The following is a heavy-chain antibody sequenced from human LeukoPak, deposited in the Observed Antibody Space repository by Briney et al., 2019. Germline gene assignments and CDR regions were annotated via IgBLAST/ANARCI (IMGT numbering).Heavy chain of an antibody. V-gene: IGHV3-23*01. J-gene: IGHJ1*01. CDR3: AKHRTKVAGTFQH. CDR1: GFTFSSYA. Sequence: HPGGSLRLSCAASGFTFSSYAMSWVRQAPGKGLEWVSAISGSGGSTYYADSVKGRFTIPRDNSKHTLYLQMNSLRAEDTAVYYCAKHRTKVAGTFQHWGQGTLVTVSS. CDR2: ISGSGGST. D-gene: IGHD6-19*01.